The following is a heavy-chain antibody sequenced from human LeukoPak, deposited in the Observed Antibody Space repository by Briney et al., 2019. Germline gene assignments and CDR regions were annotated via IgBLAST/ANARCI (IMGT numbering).Heavy chain of an antibody. CDR3: ARQTGSGLFILP. CDR1: GYSISSGFY. D-gene: IGHD3/OR15-3a*01. Sequence: SETLSLTCTVSGYSISSGFYWGWIRQPPGKGLEWIGNIYHSESTYYNPSLKSRVTILGDTSKNQFSLKLSSVTAADTAVYYCARQTGSGLFILPGGQGTLVTVSS. CDR2: IYHSEST. J-gene: IGHJ4*02. V-gene: IGHV4-38-2*02.